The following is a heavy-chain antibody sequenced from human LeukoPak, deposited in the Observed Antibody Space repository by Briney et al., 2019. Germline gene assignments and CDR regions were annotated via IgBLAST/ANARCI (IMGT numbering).Heavy chain of an antibody. CDR1: SYSISSAYY. Sequence: KPSETLSLTCSVSSYSISSAYYWGWIRQPPGKGLEWIGTMYHSGSTNYNPSLKSRVTISVDTSKNQFSLKLSSVTAADTAVYFCARGLRGDNFDYWGQGTLVTVSS. V-gene: IGHV4-38-2*02. CDR2: MYHSGST. CDR3: ARGLRGDNFDY. J-gene: IGHJ4*02. D-gene: IGHD7-27*01.